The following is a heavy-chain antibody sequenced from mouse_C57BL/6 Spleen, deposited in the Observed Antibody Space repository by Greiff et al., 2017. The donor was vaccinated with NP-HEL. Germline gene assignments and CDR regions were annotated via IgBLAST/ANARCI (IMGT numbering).Heavy chain of an antibody. CDR3: ARSRNFDV. Sequence: QVQLQQPGAELVMPGASVELSCKASGYTFTSYWMHWVKQRPGQGLEWIGEIDPSDSYTNYNQKFKGKSTLTVDKSSSTAYMQLSSLTSEDSAVYYCARSRNFDVWGTGTTVTVSS. CDR2: IDPSDSYT. V-gene: IGHV1-69*01. CDR1: GYTFTSYW. J-gene: IGHJ1*03.